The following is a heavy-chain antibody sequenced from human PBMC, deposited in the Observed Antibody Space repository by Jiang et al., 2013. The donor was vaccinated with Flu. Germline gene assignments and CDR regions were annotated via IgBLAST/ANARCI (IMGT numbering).Heavy chain of an antibody. CDR2: IRSKAYGGTT. V-gene: IGHV3-49*04. CDR1: GFTFGDYA. D-gene: IGHD3-22*01. Sequence: VQLLESGGGLVQPGRSLRLSCTASGFTFGDYAMSWVRQAPGKGLEWVGFIRSKAYGGTTEYAASVKGRFTISRDDSKSIAYLQMNSLKTEDTAVYYCTRQTMIVVVVQYYFDYWGQGTLVTVSS. J-gene: IGHJ4*02. CDR3: TRQTMIVVVVQYYFDY.